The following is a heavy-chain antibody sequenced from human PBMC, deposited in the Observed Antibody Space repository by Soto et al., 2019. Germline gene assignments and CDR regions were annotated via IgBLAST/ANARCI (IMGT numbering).Heavy chain of an antibody. CDR1: GGTFSSYA. Sequence: QVQLVQSGAEVKKPGSSVKVSCKASGGTFSSYAISWVRQAPGQGLEWMGGIIPIFGTANYAQKFQGRVTITADESTSKAYMELSSLRFEDTAVYYCAREVVRGVIISQFDYWGQGTLVTVSS. V-gene: IGHV1-69*01. J-gene: IGHJ4*02. CDR3: AREVVRGVIISQFDY. CDR2: IIPIFGTA. D-gene: IGHD3-10*01.